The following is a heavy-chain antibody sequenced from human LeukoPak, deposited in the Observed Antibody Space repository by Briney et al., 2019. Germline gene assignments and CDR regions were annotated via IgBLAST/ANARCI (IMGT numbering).Heavy chain of an antibody. J-gene: IGHJ6*02. CDR1: GFIVSNNY. D-gene: IGHD6-13*01. Sequence: PGGSLRLSCAASGFIVSNNYINWVRQAPGKGLEWVSVIYSGGGTYYADSVKGRFTISRDSSKNTLYLQMNSLRVEDTAVYYCARFPGIANVFYYGMDVWGQGTTVTVSS. V-gene: IGHV3-66*01. CDR2: IYSGGGT. CDR3: ARFPGIANVFYYGMDV.